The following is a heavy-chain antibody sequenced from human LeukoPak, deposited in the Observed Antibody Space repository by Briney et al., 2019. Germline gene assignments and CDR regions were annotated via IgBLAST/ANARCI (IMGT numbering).Heavy chain of an antibody. J-gene: IGHJ4*02. Sequence: SETLSLTCTVSGGSISSYYWSWIRQPPGKGLEWIGYIFYSGSTSYNPSLKSRVTISVDTSKNQFSLRLSSVTAADTAVYYCARHFATTVTPDYWGQGTLVTVSS. D-gene: IGHD4-17*01. CDR2: IFYSGST. CDR1: GGSISSYY. CDR3: ARHFATTVTPDY. V-gene: IGHV4-59*08.